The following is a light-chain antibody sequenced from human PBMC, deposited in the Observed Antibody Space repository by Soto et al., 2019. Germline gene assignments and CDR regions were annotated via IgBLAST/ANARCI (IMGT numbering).Light chain of an antibody. J-gene: IGLJ3*02. CDR1: SSDVGGYNY. V-gene: IGLV2-14*01. CDR2: EVS. Sequence: QSALTQPASVSGSPGQSITISCTGTSSDVGGYNYVSWYQLHPGKAPKLMVYEVSYRPSGVSSRFSGSKSANTASLTISGLQAEDEADYYCCSYAGSSSWVFGGGTKVTVL. CDR3: CSYAGSSSWV.